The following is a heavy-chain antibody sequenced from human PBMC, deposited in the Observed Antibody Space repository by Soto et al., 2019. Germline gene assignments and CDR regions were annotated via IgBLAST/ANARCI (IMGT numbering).Heavy chain of an antibody. J-gene: IGHJ6*01. CDR3: AKDRGYSYGLPEFYYSYSGMDV. V-gene: IGHV3-30*18. CDR1: GFSFSSYG. D-gene: IGHD5-12*01. CDR2: LAYDGTNE. Sequence: QVQLVESGGGVVQPGTSLRLSCAASGFSFSSYGMHLVRQAPGKGLEWVAVLAYDGTNEFYVDSVKGRFTISRDNSKNTLFLQMNSLRADDTAVYFCAKDRGYSYGLPEFYYSYSGMDVWGQGTTVTVSS.